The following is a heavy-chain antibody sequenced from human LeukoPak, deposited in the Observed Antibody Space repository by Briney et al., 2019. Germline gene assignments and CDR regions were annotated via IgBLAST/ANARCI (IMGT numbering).Heavy chain of an antibody. CDR1: GGSISSYY. J-gene: IGHJ1*01. V-gene: IGHV4-59*01. D-gene: IGHD3-22*01. CDR2: IYYSRST. Sequence: SEALSLTCTVSGGSISSYYWSWIRQPPGKGLEWIGYIYYSRSTNYNASLKSRVTITVDTSKNKFSLKLSSETAADTAVYYCARVEYYYDSSGYYFLYFQHWGQGTLVTVSS. CDR3: ARVEYYYDSSGYYFLYFQH.